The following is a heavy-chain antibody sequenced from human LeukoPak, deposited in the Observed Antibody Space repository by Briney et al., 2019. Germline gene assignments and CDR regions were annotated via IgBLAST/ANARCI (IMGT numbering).Heavy chain of an antibody. Sequence: PGGSLRLSCEASGFILDDYAMHWVRPAPGEGLEWVSGMRLNSEKIAYADSVKGRFTISRDNSKNTLYLQMNSLRAEDTAVYYCVSSGWYNRFDYWGQGTLATVSS. CDR1: GFILDDYA. J-gene: IGHJ4*02. CDR2: MRLNSEKI. V-gene: IGHV3-9*01. D-gene: IGHD6-19*01. CDR3: VSSGWYNRFDY.